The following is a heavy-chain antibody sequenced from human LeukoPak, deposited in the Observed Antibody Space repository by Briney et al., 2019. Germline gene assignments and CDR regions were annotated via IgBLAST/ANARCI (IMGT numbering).Heavy chain of an antibody. CDR3: KSGGAAPGSFDY. Sequence: GGSLRLSCAASGFTFSSYWMHWVRQAPGKGLVWVSRINSDGGSSSYADSVKGRFTISRDNAKNTLYLQMNSLGVEDTAVYYCKSGGAAPGSFDYWGQGALVTVSS. V-gene: IGHV3-74*01. J-gene: IGHJ4*02. CDR1: GFTFSSYW. D-gene: IGHD1-26*01. CDR2: INSDGGSS.